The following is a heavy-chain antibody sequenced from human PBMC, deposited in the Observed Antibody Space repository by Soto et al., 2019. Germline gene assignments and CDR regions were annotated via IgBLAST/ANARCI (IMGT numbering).Heavy chain of an antibody. J-gene: IGHJ6*02. V-gene: IGHV1-69*06. CDR1: GGTFSSYA. Sequence: QVQLVQSGAEVKKPGSSVKVSCKASGGTFSSYAISWVRQAPGQGLEWMGGIIPIFGTANYAQKFQGRVTITVDKSTSTAYMELSSLRSEDTAVYNCASGYYDSSLYYYGMDVWGQGTTVTVSS. CDR2: IIPIFGTA. CDR3: ASGYYDSSLYYYGMDV. D-gene: IGHD3-22*01.